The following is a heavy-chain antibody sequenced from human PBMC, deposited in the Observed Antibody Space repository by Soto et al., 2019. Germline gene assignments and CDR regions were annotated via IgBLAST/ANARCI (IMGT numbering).Heavy chain of an antibody. CDR1: GYTFSSYT. CDR2: ISPDDGNT. Sequence: ASVKVSCKTSGYTFSSYTIAWVRQAPGQGLEWLGWISPDDGNTEYEQKFQGRVTMTADTLTNNAYMELRSLKYDDTAVYYCARVEAPFGESLHWGQGXPVTVYS. CDR3: ARVEAPFGESLH. J-gene: IGHJ4*02. V-gene: IGHV1-18*01. D-gene: IGHD3-10*01.